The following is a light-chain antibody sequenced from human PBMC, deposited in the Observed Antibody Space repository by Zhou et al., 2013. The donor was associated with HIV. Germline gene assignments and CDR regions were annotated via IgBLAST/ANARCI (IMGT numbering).Light chain of an antibody. CDR3: QHYHSYPLT. CDR1: QSIGAW. V-gene: IGKV1-5*03. Sequence: DIQMTQSPSTLSASVGDRVTITCRASQSIGAWLAWYQQKPGKAPNLLIYKASTSQSGVPSRFSGTGSGTEFTLTINSLQPDDLATYYCQHYHSYPLTFGGGTKVEFK. CDR2: KAS. J-gene: IGKJ4*01.